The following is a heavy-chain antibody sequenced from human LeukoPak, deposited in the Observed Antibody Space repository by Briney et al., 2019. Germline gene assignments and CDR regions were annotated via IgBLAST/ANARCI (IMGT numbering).Heavy chain of an antibody. CDR1: GYSFTSYW. CDR3: ARQTAMGRSGDY. V-gene: IGHV5-51*01. Sequence: GESLQISSKASGYSFTSYWIGCLRRMPGKGLEWMGIIDHSDSETRYSPSFQGQVTISVDKYLTTADLQWNSLKASDTAMYYCARQTAMGRSGDYWGQGTLVTVSS. D-gene: IGHD5-18*01. CDR2: IDHSDSET. J-gene: IGHJ4*02.